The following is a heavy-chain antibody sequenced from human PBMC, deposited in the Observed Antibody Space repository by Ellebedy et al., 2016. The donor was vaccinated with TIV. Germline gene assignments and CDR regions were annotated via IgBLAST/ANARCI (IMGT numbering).Heavy chain of an antibody. Sequence: AASVKVSCKASGYTFTGYDIHWVRQAPGQGLEWMGWSDPNSGGTKFAQKFKARVTMTRDTSINTAYLDLGRLTSDDTAVYFCARATSGGTGVAGTSVWGRGTLVTVSS. CDR1: GYTFTGYD. CDR2: SDPNSGGT. CDR3: ARATSGGTGVAGTSV. D-gene: IGHD6-19*01. J-gene: IGHJ1*01. V-gene: IGHV1-2*02.